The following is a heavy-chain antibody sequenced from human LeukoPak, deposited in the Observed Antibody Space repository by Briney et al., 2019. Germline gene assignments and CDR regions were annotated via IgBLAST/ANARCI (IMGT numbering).Heavy chain of an antibody. V-gene: IGHV3-11*01. CDR1: RITFTDYS. Sequence: GAPLRPSRADARITFTDYSKSSNRQAPGHRLDRLSSLSSSGSTIYYADSVKSRFPISSDNAKNPLYLQMHTLRAQDTAVYYCARDPHGMDVWRQGPTLTASS. J-gene: IGHJ6*02. CDR2: LSSSGSTI. CDR3: ARDPHGMDV.